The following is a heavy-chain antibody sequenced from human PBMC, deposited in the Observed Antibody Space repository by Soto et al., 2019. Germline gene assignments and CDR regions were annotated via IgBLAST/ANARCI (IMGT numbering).Heavy chain of an antibody. D-gene: IGHD6-19*01. J-gene: IGHJ4*02. CDR2: IYWNDEK. CDR3: AHRLRWLANFDY. Sequence: QITLKESGPTLVKPTQTLTLTCTFSGFSLTTSGVGVDWIRQPPGKALEWLALIYWNDEKRYSPSLKSRLTITQDTSKNQVVLTMTNIDPVDTATYHCAHRLRWLANFDYWGQGTLVTVSS. CDR1: GFSLTTSGVG. V-gene: IGHV2-5*01.